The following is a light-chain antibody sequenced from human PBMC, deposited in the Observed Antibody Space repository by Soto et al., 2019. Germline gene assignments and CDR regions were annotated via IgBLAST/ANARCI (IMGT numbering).Light chain of an antibody. Sequence: SYELTQPPSVSVSPVQTASITFSGDKLGDKYACWYQQKPGQSPVLVIYEDSKRPSGIPERFSGSSSGNTATLTISGTQAMDEADYYCQAWDSSTVVFGGGTKLTVL. CDR1: KLGDKY. V-gene: IGLV3-1*01. CDR2: EDS. J-gene: IGLJ2*01. CDR3: QAWDSSTVV.